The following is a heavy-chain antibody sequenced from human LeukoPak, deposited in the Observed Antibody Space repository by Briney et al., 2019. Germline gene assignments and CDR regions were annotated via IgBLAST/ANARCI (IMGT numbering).Heavy chain of an antibody. V-gene: IGHV4-59*01. D-gene: IGHD2-2*01. J-gene: IGHJ3*01. CDR1: GGSISSYY. CDR2: LYYSGST. Sequence: SETLSLTCTVSGGSISSYYWSWIRQPPGKGLEWIGFLYYSGSTSYNPSLKSRVTISGDTSKNQFSLKLSSVTAADTAVYYCARGPVPATPNAFNVWGQGTMVTVSS. CDR3: ARGPVPATPNAFNV.